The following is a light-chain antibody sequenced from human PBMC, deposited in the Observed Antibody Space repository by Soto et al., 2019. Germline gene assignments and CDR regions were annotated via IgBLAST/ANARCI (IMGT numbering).Light chain of an antibody. J-gene: IGLJ1*01. CDR1: SSNIGNNY. Sequence: QSVLTQPRSVSGSPGQSVTISCSGSSSNIGNNYVSWYQQLPGTAPKLLIYENNKRPSGIPDRFSGSKSGTSATLGITGLQTGDEADYYCGTWDSSLSAYVFGTGTKVTVL. CDR3: GTWDSSLSAYV. CDR2: ENN. V-gene: IGLV1-51*02.